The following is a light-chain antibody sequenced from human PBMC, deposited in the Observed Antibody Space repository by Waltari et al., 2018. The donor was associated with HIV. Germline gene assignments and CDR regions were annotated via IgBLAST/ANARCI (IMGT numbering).Light chain of an antibody. V-gene: IGLV3-1*01. CDR1: KWGDKY. J-gene: IGLJ2*01. CDR2: QDT. Sequence: YELTQPPSVSVSPGQTASITCSGDKWGDKYPSWYQQKPGQSPLLVIYQDTNRPSGIPERFSGSNSGNTATLTISGTQATDEADYYCQAWDSSTVIFGGGTKLTVL. CDR3: QAWDSSTVI.